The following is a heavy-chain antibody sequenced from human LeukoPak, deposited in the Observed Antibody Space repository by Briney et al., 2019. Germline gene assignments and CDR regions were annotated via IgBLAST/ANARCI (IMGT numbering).Heavy chain of an antibody. CDR3: ARHLDGYNDY. V-gene: IGHV5-10-1*01. CDR2: IDPSDSYT. D-gene: IGHD5-24*01. CDR1: GYSFTSYW. J-gene: IGHJ4*02. Sequence: GESLKISCKGSGYSFTSYWISWVRQMPGKGLEWMGRIDPSDSYTNYSPSFQGHVTISADKSISTACLQWSSLKASDTAMYYCARHLDGYNDYWGQGTLVTVSS.